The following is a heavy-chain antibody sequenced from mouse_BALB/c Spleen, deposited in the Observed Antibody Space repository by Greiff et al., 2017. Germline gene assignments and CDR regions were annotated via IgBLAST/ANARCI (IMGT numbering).Heavy chain of an antibody. D-gene: IGHD2-4*01. Sequence: EVKLVESGGGLVQPGGSLKLSCAASGFTFSSYTMSWVRQTPEKRLEWVAYISNGGGSTYYPDTVKGRFTISRDNAKNTLYLQMSSLKSEDTAMYFCASPLGDYDGFAYWGQGTLVTVSA. V-gene: IGHV5-12-2*01. J-gene: IGHJ3*01. CDR3: ASPLGDYDGFAY. CDR1: GFTFSSYT. CDR2: ISNGGGST.